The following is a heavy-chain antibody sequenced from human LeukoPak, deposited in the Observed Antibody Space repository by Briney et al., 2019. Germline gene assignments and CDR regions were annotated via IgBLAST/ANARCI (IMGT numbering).Heavy chain of an antibody. CDR1: GFTFDDYA. V-gene: IGHV3-43*02. CDR3: AKDINDILTGYYLTFEY. D-gene: IGHD3-9*01. Sequence: GGSLRLSCAASGFTFDDYAMHWVRQAPGKGLEWVSLISGDGGSTYYADSVKGRFTISRDNSKNSLYLQMNSLRTEDTALYYCAKDINDILTGYYLTFEYWGQGTLVTVSS. J-gene: IGHJ4*02. CDR2: ISGDGGST.